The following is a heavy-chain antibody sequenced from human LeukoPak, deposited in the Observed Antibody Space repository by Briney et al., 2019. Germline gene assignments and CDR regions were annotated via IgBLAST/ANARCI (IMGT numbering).Heavy chain of an antibody. V-gene: IGHV2-5*02. Sequence: SGPTLVKPTQTLTLTCTFSGFSLSSRGGGVGWIRQPPGKALEWLALIFWDGDKRYSPSLKTRLTITKETSKNQVVLTLTNLEPVDTATYYCAQRSSGWLKFDHSGPGTPGTASS. J-gene: IGHJ4*02. D-gene: IGHD6-19*01. CDR2: IFWDGDK. CDR3: AQRSSGWLKFDH. CDR1: GFSLSSRGGG.